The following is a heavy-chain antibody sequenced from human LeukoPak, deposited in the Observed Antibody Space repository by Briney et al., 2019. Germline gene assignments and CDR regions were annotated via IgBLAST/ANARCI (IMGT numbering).Heavy chain of an antibody. D-gene: IGHD2-15*01. Sequence: PGGSLRLSCATSGFTVSSNYMNWVRQAPGKGLEWVSSIYSGGNTYYADSVKGRFTISRDNSKNTLHLQMNSLGAEDTAIYYCAKASLGHCSGAFCYHFDSWGQGTLVTVSS. V-gene: IGHV3-53*01. J-gene: IGHJ4*02. CDR2: IYSGGNT. CDR3: AKASLGHCSGAFCYHFDS. CDR1: GFTVSSNY.